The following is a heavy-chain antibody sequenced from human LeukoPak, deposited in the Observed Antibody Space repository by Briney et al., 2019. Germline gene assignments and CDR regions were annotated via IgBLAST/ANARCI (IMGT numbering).Heavy chain of an antibody. CDR1: GFTFSSYG. CDR3: ARGKSSGLFDP. Sequence: PGGSLRLSCAASGFTFSSYGMHWVRQAPGKGLEWVAVIWYDGSNKYYADSVKGRFTISRDNSKNTLYLQMNSLRAEDTAVYYCARGKSSGLFDPWGQGTLVTVSS. D-gene: IGHD3-10*01. V-gene: IGHV3-33*01. CDR2: IWYDGSNK. J-gene: IGHJ5*02.